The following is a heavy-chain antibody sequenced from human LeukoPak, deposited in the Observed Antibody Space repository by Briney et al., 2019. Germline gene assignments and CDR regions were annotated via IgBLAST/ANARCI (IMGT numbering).Heavy chain of an antibody. CDR2: IIPIFGTA. D-gene: IGHD3-3*01. J-gene: IGHJ4*02. V-gene: IGHV1-69*13. Sequence: SVKVSCKASGYTFTGYYIHWVRQAPGQGLEWMGRIIPIFGTANYAQKFQGRVTITADESTSTAYMELSSLRSEDTAVYYCARDRLFGVVTSFDYWGQGTLVTVSS. CDR3: ARDRLFGVVTSFDY. CDR1: GYTFTGYY.